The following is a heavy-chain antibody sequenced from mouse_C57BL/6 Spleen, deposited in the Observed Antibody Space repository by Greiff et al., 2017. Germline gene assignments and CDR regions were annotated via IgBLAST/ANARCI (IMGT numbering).Heavy chain of an antibody. D-gene: IGHD1-1*01. J-gene: IGHJ3*01. CDR3: TTAITTVVATKGFAY. V-gene: IGHV14-1*01. CDR2: IDPADGDT. CDR1: GFNIKDYY. Sequence: VQLQQSGAELVRPGASVKLSCTASGFNIKDYYMHWVKQRPEQGLEWIGRIDPADGDTEYAPKFQGKATMTAETSSNTAYLQLSSLSSEGTAVYYCTTAITTVVATKGFAYWGQETLVTVSA.